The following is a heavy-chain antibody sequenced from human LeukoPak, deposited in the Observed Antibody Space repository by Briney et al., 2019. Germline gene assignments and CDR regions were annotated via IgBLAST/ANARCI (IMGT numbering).Heavy chain of an antibody. D-gene: IGHD2-15*01. V-gene: IGHV3-23*01. CDR3: AKGVGCSGGTCYSGHGMDV. Sequence: GGSLRLSCAASGFTSSSYAMSWVRQAPGKGLEWVSALSGSGANTYYADSVKGRFTISRDNSKNTLYLQVNSLRAEDTAVYYCAKGVGCSGGTCYSGHGMDVWGQGTTVTVSS. CDR2: LSGSGANT. J-gene: IGHJ6*02. CDR1: GFTSSSYA.